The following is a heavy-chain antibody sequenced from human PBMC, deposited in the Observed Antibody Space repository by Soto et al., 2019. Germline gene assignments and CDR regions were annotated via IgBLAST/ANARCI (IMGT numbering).Heavy chain of an antibody. Sequence: QAQLVQSGAEVKKSGASVRVSCKASGYTLTNYGVTWVRQAPGQGLEWLGRVTPYKADTNSAQNLQGRVTMATDTSTNPAYLELRSLRSDDTAAYFCATDGPSNSGNLYAFAIWGQGTMVTVSA. CDR1: GYTLTNYG. J-gene: IGHJ3*02. V-gene: IGHV1-18*04. CDR3: ATDGPSNSGNLYAFAI. CDR2: VTPYKADT. D-gene: IGHD5-12*01.